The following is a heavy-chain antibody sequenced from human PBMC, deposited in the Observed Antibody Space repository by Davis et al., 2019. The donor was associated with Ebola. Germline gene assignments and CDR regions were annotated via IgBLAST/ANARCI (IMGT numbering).Heavy chain of an antibody. CDR1: GYTFTSYA. D-gene: IGHD6-13*01. Sequence: AASVKVSCKASGYTFTSYAMNWVRQAPGQGLEWMGWINTNTGNPTYAQGFTGRFVFSLDTSVSTAYLQISSLKAEDTGVYYCARGKQQLARWFDPWGQGTLVTVSS. CDR2: INTNTGNP. V-gene: IGHV7-4-1*02. CDR3: ARGKQQLARWFDP. J-gene: IGHJ5*02.